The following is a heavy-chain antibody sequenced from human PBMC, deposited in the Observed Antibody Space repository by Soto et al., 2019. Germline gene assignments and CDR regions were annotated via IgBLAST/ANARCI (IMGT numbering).Heavy chain of an antibody. CDR2: IKQDGSEK. D-gene: IGHD6-19*01. V-gene: IGHV3-7*01. Sequence: PGGSLRLSCAASGFTFSSYWMSWVRQAPGKGLEWVANIKQDGSEKYYVDSVEGRFTISRDNAKNSLYLQMNSLRAEDTAVYYCARDGQWLVEADALDIWGQGTMVTVSS. CDR1: GFTFSSYW. J-gene: IGHJ3*02. CDR3: ARDGQWLVEADALDI.